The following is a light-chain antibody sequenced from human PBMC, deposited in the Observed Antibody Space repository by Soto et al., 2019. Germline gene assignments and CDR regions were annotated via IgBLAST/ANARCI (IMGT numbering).Light chain of an antibody. V-gene: IGKV1-9*01. Sequence: DIQLTQSPSFLSASVGNRVTITCRASQGISSYLAWYQQKPGKAPKLLIYKASTLKSGVQSRFSGSGSGTDFTLTIRSLQPEDFATYYCKQLNSYPITVGQGTRLEIK. CDR1: QGISSY. CDR2: KAS. J-gene: IGKJ5*01. CDR3: KQLNSYPIT.